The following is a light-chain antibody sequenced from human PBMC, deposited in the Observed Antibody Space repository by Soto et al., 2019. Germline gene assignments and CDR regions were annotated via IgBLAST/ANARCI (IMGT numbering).Light chain of an antibody. CDR3: QQYGRTVT. J-gene: IGKJ5*01. CDR1: QSVSSSY. Sequence: IVLTQSPGTLSLSPGERATLSCRASQSVSSSYLAWYQQKPGQAPRLLIYGASSRATGIPDRFSGSGSGTDFTLTVSRLEPEDFAVYYCQQYGRTVTFGQGTRLE. V-gene: IGKV3-20*01. CDR2: GAS.